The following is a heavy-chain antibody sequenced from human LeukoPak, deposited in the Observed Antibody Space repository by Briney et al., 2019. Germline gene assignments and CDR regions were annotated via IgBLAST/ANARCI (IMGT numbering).Heavy chain of an antibody. CDR1: GFTFSSYG. Sequence: GGSLRLSCAASGFTFSSYGMHWVRQAPGKGLEWVAVMSYDGSNEYYADSVKGRFTISRDNSKNTLYLQMNSLRAEDTAVYYCARDYYDSSGYPFDYWGQGTLVTVSS. D-gene: IGHD3-22*01. V-gene: IGHV3-30*03. J-gene: IGHJ4*02. CDR2: MSYDGSNE. CDR3: ARDYYDSSGYPFDY.